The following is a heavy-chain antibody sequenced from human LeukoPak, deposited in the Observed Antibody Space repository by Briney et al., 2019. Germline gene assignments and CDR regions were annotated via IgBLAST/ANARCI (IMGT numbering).Heavy chain of an antibody. Sequence: GESLKISCKASGYTFTHYWIGWVRQMPGKGLEWVGIIYPSDSDTKYSPSFQGQVTISADKSITTAYLQWSSLKASDSAMYYCARRVPTSATRVFDYWGQGTLVTVSS. J-gene: IGHJ4*02. CDR1: GYTFTHYW. D-gene: IGHD2-15*01. CDR2: IYPSDSDT. V-gene: IGHV5-51*01. CDR3: ARRVPTSATRVFDY.